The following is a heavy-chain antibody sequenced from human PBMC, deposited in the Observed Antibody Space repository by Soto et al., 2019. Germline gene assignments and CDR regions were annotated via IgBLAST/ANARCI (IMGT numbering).Heavy chain of an antibody. Sequence: PGGSLRLSCAASGFTFSSYAMSWVRQAPGKGLEWVSAISGSGGSTYYADSVKGRFTISRDNSKNTLYLQMNSLRAEDTAVYYCAKDPERITIPLRGWFDPWGQGTLVTVSS. CDR2: ISGSGGST. CDR1: GFTFSSYA. J-gene: IGHJ5*02. CDR3: AKDPERITIPLRGWFDP. D-gene: IGHD3-3*01. V-gene: IGHV3-23*01.